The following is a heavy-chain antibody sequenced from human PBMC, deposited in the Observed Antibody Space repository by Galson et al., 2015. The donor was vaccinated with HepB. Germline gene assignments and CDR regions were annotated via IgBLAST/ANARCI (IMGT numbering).Heavy chain of an antibody. CDR2: ISSYSGDA. D-gene: IGHD2-15*01. Sequence: SVKVSCKASGYSFTNYGVSWVRRAPGQGLEWMGWISSYSGDANYAQNLQGRVTMTTETSTNTAYLELKSLKSDDTALYYCARARYSSSPPDYWGQGTLVTVSS. CDR1: GYSFTNYG. V-gene: IGHV1-18*01. J-gene: IGHJ4*02. CDR3: ARARYSSSPPDY.